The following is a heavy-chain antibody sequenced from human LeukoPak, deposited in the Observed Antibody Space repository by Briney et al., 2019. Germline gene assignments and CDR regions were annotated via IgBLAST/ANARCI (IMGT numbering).Heavy chain of an antibody. J-gene: IGHJ4*02. D-gene: IGHD2-15*01. CDR3: AKGSFGYCSGGSCYVDY. Sequence: GGSLRLSCAASGFTFSSYAMSWVRQAPGKGLEWVSSISGSGGGTYYADSVKGRFTISRDNSKNTLYLQMNSLRAEDTAVYYCAKGSFGYCSGGSCYVDYWGQGTLVTVSS. CDR2: ISGSGGGT. CDR1: GFTFSSYA. V-gene: IGHV3-23*01.